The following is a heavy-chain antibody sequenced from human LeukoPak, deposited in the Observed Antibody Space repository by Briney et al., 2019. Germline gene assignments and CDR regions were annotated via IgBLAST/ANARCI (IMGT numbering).Heavy chain of an antibody. V-gene: IGHV3-30-3*01. CDR3: ARAGDSLPDAFDI. J-gene: IGHJ3*02. CDR2: ISYDGSNK. D-gene: IGHD4-17*01. Sequence: GGSLRLSCAASGFTFSSYAMHWVRQAPGKGLEWVAVISYDGSNKNYADSVKGRFTISRDNSKNMLYLQMNSLRAEDTAVYYCARAGDSLPDAFDIWGQGTMVTVSS. CDR1: GFTFSSYA.